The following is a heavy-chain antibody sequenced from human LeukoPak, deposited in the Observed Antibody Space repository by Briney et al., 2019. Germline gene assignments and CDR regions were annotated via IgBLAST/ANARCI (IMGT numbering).Heavy chain of an antibody. Sequence: PGGSLRLSCAASGFTFSSYAMSWVRQAPGKGLEWVSYISSSGSTIYYADSVKGRFTISRDNAKNSLYLQMNSLRAEDTAVYYCASEFVHDYYDSRSSPDFDYWGQGTLVTVSS. CDR1: GFTFSSYA. CDR2: ISSSGSTI. D-gene: IGHD3-22*01. J-gene: IGHJ4*02. V-gene: IGHV3-48*03. CDR3: ASEFVHDYYDSRSSPDFDY.